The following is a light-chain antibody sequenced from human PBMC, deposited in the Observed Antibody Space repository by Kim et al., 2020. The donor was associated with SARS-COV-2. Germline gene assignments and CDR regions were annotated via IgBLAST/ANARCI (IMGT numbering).Light chain of an antibody. V-gene: IGKV1-5*01. J-gene: IGKJ1*01. Sequence: SAPLGDRGTIPCRASQSISSWLAWYQQKPGKAPTLLIHDVSTLESGVPSRFSGSGSGTEFTLIISSLQPDDFATYYCQQYDTCWTFGQGTKVDIK. CDR1: QSISSW. CDR3: QQYDTCWT. CDR2: DVS.